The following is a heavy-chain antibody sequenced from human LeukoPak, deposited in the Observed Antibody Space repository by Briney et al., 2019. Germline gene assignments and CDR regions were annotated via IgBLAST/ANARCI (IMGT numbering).Heavy chain of an antibody. V-gene: IGHV3-20*04. J-gene: IGHJ4*02. D-gene: IGHD6-13*01. CDR2: INWNGGST. CDR3: ARFIAAPYYFDY. Sequence: GSLRLSCAASGFTFDDYGMSWVRQAPGKGLEWVSGINWNGGSTGYADSVKGRFTISRDNAKNSLYLQMNSLRAEDTAVYYCARFIAAPYYFDYWGRGTLVTVSS. CDR1: GFTFDDYG.